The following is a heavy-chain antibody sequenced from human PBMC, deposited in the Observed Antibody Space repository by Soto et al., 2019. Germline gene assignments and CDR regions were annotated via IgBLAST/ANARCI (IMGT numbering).Heavy chain of an antibody. Sequence: GSLRLSCAASGFTFRSYWMSWVRQAPVKGLEWVANIKQDGSEKYYVDSVKGRFTISRDNAKNSLYLQMNSLRAEDTAVYYCARWVPNSSGDEYYVDYWGQGTLVTVSS. CDR1: GFTFRSYW. J-gene: IGHJ4*02. D-gene: IGHD3-22*01. V-gene: IGHV3-7*05. CDR2: IKQDGSEK. CDR3: ARWVPNSSGDEYYVDY.